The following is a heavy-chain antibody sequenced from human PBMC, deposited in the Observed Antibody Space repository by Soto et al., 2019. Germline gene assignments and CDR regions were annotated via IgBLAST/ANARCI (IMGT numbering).Heavy chain of an antibody. V-gene: IGHV4-61*08. CDR1: GGSITTGGYY. CDR3: ARSSGSQDY. Sequence: PSETLSLTCTVSGGSITTGGYYWSWIRQHPGKGLEWIGHRYYSGSTNYNPSLKSRVTISVDTSKNQFSLKLSSVTAADTAVYYCARSSGSQDYWGQGTLVTVSS. D-gene: IGHD1-26*01. CDR2: RYYSGST. J-gene: IGHJ4*02.